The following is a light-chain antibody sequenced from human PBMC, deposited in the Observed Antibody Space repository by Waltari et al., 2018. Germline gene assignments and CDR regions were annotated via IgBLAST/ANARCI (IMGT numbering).Light chain of an antibody. CDR1: QTVITY. J-gene: IGKJ1*01. CDR3: QQRYYWPPWT. CDR2: DAA. Sequence: EIVLTQSPATLSLSPGERATLSCRASQTVITYLAWYQQKPGQAPRLLISDAANRVPGIPARFSGSGSGTDFTRTISSLEPEDFAVYYCQQRYYWPPWTFGQGTKVELK. V-gene: IGKV3-11*01.